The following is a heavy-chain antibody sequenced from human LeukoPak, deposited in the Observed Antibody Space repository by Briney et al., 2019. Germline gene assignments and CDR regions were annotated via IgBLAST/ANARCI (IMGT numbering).Heavy chain of an antibody. D-gene: IGHD3-10*01. V-gene: IGHV1-24*01. Sequence: ASVKVSCKVSGYTLTELSMHWVRQAPGKGLEWMGGFDPEDGETIYAQKFQGRVTMTEDTSTDTAYMELSSLRSEDMAVYYCATGPRKFGEYPGDYWGQGTLVTVSS. CDR2: FDPEDGET. J-gene: IGHJ4*02. CDR3: ATGPRKFGEYPGDY. CDR1: GYTLTELS.